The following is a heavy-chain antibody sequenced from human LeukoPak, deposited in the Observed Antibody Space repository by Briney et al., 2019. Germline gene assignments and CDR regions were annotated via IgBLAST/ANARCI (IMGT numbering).Heavy chain of an antibody. Sequence: PSETLSFTCTASGGSMSSYYWSWIRQPPGKGLEWVGYIYYGGSTNYNPSLKSRVTISVDTSKNQFSLKLSCVTAADTAVYFCARQVWYYDRSAFDIWGQGTMVTVSS. CDR1: GGSMSSYY. D-gene: IGHD3-22*01. J-gene: IGHJ3*02. CDR2: IYYGGST. CDR3: ARQVWYYDRSAFDI. V-gene: IGHV4-59*08.